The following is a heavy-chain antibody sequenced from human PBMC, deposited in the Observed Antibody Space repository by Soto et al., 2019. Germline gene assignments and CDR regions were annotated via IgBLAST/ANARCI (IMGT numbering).Heavy chain of an antibody. V-gene: IGHV1-69*12. D-gene: IGHD3-3*01. Sequence: QVQLVQSGAAVTKPGSSVKVSCKASGGTFSSYAISWVRQAPGQGLEWMGGIIPIFGTANYAQKFQGRVTITADESTITADMELSSLRSEDTAVYDCARGGLRFLEQTGCGTWCQGSLVTVS. CDR1: GGTFSSYA. CDR3: ARGGLRFLEQTGCGT. CDR2: IIPIFGTA. J-gene: IGHJ4*02.